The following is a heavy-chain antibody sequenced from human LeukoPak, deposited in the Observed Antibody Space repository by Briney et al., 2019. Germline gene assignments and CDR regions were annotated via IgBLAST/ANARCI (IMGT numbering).Heavy chain of an antibody. CDR1: GFNFSSYS. Sequence: GGSLRLSCAASGFNFSSYSMNWVRQAPGKGLEWVSSISGRSSSIYYADSVKGRFTISRDNAKNSLYLQMNSLRAEDTAVYYCVRDLTSANWFDPWGQGTLVTDSS. CDR3: VRDLTSANWFDP. CDR2: ISGRSSSI. J-gene: IGHJ5*02. V-gene: IGHV3-21*01.